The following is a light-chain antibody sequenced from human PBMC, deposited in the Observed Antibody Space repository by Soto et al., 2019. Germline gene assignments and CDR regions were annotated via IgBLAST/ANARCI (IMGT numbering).Light chain of an antibody. V-gene: IGKV3-20*01. CDR3: QQYGRSPWT. J-gene: IGKJ1*01. CDR2: GAS. CDR1: QSVSGST. Sequence: EIVLTQPPGTLALSPADSATLSCRASQSVSGSTLACFRQKPGKAPGLLIYGASTRATGIPDRLSGSGSGTDFTLTISRLEPEDFAVYYCQQYGRSPWTFGQGTKVDIK.